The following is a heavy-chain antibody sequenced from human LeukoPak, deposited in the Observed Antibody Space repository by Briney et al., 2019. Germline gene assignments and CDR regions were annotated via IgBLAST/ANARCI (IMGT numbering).Heavy chain of an antibody. CDR1: GYTFTSYD. J-gene: IGHJ4*02. D-gene: IGHD3-10*01. CDR2: MNPNTGNT. Sequence: ASVKVSCKASGYTFTSYDINWVRQATGQGLEWMGWMNPNTGNTGYAQKFQGRVTMTRNTSISTAYMELSSLRSEDTAVYYCARGDYHSYYGSGSYNYWGQGTLVTVSS. V-gene: IGHV1-8*01. CDR3: ARGDYHSYYGSGSYNY.